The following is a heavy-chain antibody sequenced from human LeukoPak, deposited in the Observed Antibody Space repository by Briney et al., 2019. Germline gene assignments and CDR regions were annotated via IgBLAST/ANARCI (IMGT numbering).Heavy chain of an antibody. CDR1: GGSTSSYY. V-gene: IGHV4-59*08. D-gene: IGHD3-9*01. J-gene: IGHJ3*02. CDR2: IYNSRST. CDR3: ARRNVLTEGEAFDI. Sequence: SETLSLTCTVSGGSTSSYYWTWIRQPPGKGLEWIGYIYNSRSTNYNPSLNSRVTISADASKNQFSLKLNSVTAADTAVYYCARRNVLTEGEAFDIWGEGTMVTVSS.